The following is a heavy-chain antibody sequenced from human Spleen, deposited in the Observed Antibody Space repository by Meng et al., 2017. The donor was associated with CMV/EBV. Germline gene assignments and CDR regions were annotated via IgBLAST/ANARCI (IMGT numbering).Heavy chain of an antibody. CDR1: GGSISRGGYY. CDR3: ARSNWNYDFALDY. V-gene: IGHV4-31*02. D-gene: IGHD1-7*01. CDR2: IYPSGNT. J-gene: IGHJ4*02. Sequence: SGGSISRGGYYWSWIRQHPGKGLEWIGYIYPSGNTYYDPSLKSRTSISVDTSKNQFSLKLSSVTAADTAVYFCARSNWNYDFALDYWGQGTLVTVSS.